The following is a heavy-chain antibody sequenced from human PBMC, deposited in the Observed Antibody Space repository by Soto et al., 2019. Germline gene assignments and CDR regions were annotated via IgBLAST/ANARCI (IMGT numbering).Heavy chain of an antibody. V-gene: IGHV4-59*06. Sequence: PSETLSLTCTVSGAPITINYWSWIRQHPGKGLEWIGYIHHSGSTYYNPSLESRVSISVDTSKKQFSLNLNSVTAADTAVYYCARDSPYTSLRGYFDFWGPGTLVTVSS. J-gene: IGHJ4*02. CDR2: IHHSGST. CDR3: ARDSPYTSLRGYFDF. CDR1: GAPITINY. D-gene: IGHD2-15*01.